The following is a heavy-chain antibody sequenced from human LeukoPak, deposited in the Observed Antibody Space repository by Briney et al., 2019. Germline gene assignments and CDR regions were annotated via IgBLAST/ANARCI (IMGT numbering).Heavy chain of an antibody. D-gene: IGHD6-13*01. CDR1: GFTFSSYG. V-gene: IGHV3-33*01. Sequence: GGSLRLSCAASGFTFSSYGMHWVRQAPGKGLEWVAVIWYDGSNKFYADPVKGRFTISRDNSKNTLYLQMNSLRAEDTAVYYCARDRAAADLDYWGQGTLVTVSS. J-gene: IGHJ4*02. CDR2: IWYDGSNK. CDR3: ARDRAAADLDY.